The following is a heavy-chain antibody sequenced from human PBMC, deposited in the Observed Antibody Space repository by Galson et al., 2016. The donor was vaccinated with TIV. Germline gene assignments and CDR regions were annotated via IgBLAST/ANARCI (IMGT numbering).Heavy chain of an antibody. J-gene: IGHJ6*03. D-gene: IGHD5-12*01. V-gene: IGHV4-59*01. CDR2: IYYIGST. CDR3: ARDKSGYDSVDYFYYYMDV. Sequence: TLSLTCTVSDVSINTYYWSWIRQPPGKGLEWIGHIYYIGSTDYNPSLKSRVTLSIDRSRNQFSLKLSSVTAADTAVYFCARDKSGYDSVDYFYYYMDVWGKGTTVTVSS. CDR1: DVSINTYY.